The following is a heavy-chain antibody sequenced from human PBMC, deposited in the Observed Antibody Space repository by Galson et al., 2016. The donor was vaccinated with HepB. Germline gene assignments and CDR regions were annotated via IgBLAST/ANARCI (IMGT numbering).Heavy chain of an antibody. J-gene: IGHJ3*01. V-gene: IGHV1-2*02. CDR1: GFTFTGYF. CDR3: ARACSGGNCFYDAFDL. Sequence: SVKVSCKASGFTFTGYFMHWVRQAPGQGLEWMGWINPDTGGTDFARKFQGRFIMTRDTSIGTVYMELSSLKSDDTAVYFCARACSGGNCFYDAFDLWGQGTMVSVSS. CDR2: INPDTGGT. D-gene: IGHD2-15*01.